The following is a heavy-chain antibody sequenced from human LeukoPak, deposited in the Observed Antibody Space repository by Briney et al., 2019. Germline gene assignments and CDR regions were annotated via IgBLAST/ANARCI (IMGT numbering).Heavy chain of an antibody. V-gene: IGHV4-61*08. CDR1: GGSISSGDSS. CDR3: ARAPSAKNSSPYFFDY. J-gene: IGHJ4*02. CDR2: IYYSGST. D-gene: IGHD6-6*01. Sequence: SQTLSLTCAVSGGSISSGDSSWSWIRQPPGKGLEWIGYIYYSGSTNYNPSLKSRVTISVDTSKNQFSLKLSSVTAADTAVYYCARAPSAKNSSPYFFDYWGQGTLVTVSS.